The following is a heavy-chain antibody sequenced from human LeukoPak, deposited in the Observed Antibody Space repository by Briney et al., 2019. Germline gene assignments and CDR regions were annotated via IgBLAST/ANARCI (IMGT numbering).Heavy chain of an antibody. CDR3: ARRYYDSSGYRY. CDR1: GGSFSVYY. Sequence: SETLSLTCAVCGGSFSVYYWSWIRQPPGKGLEWIGEINHSGSTNYNPSLKSRVTISVDTSKNQFSLKLSSVTAADTAVYYCARRYYDSSGYRYWGQGTLVTVSS. CDR2: INHSGST. D-gene: IGHD3-22*01. J-gene: IGHJ4*02. V-gene: IGHV4-34*01.